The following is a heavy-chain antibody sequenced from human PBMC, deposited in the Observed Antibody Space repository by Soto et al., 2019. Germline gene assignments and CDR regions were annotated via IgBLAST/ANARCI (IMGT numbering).Heavy chain of an antibody. CDR2: IYYSGST. D-gene: IGHD3-3*01. CDR1: GDSISSGGHY. V-gene: IGHV4-31*03. CDR3: ATDSRTIFALLYY. J-gene: IGHJ4*01. Sequence: SETLSLTGSVSGDSISSGGHYWRWIRQHPGKGLGGIGYIYYSGSTYYNPSLKSRVSIAVDTSKNQCSLRLTSVTAADTAVYYCATDSRTIFALLYYWGHGTLVTVS.